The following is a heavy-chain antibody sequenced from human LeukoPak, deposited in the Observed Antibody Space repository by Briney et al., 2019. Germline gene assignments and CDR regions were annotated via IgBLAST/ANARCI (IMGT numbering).Heavy chain of an antibody. D-gene: IGHD6-25*01. J-gene: IGHJ4*02. CDR1: GGSISSYY. CDR3: ARLDWRSGGSGSFDY. Sequence: PSETLSLTCTVSGGSISSYYWNWIRQPPGKGLEWIGGIYYSGSTYYNPSLKSRVTISVDTSKNQFSLKLSSVTAADTAVYSCARLDWRSGGSGSFDYWGQGTLVTVSS. CDR2: IYYSGST. V-gene: IGHV4-59*05.